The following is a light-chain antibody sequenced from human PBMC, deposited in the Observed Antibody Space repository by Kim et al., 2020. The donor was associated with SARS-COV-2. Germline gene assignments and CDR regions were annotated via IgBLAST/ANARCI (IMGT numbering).Light chain of an antibody. Sequence: GQSITISCTGSSGGVGGYDHVSWYQQHPDKVPKLMIYNVNKRPSGVSSRFSGSKSGNTASLTISGLQAEDEADYYCSSYATSTTWVFGGGTKVTVL. CDR1: SGGVGGYDH. CDR2: NVN. J-gene: IGLJ3*02. V-gene: IGLV2-14*03. CDR3: SSYATSTTWV.